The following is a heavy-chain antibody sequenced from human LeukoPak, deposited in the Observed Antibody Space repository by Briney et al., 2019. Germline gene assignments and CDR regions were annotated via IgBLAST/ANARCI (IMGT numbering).Heavy chain of an antibody. V-gene: IGHV3-7*01. D-gene: IGHD1-26*01. CDR2: IRVDGSTE. CDR1: GFTFSSYA. CDR3: ATYSGPDKWDASDM. J-gene: IGHJ3*02. Sequence: GGSLRLSCAASGFTFSSYAMTWVRQAPGKGLEWVATIRVDGSTEYPVDSMKGRFTISRDNAKNSLHLQMNSLGAEDTAVYYCATYSGPDKWDASDMWGQGTLVTVSS.